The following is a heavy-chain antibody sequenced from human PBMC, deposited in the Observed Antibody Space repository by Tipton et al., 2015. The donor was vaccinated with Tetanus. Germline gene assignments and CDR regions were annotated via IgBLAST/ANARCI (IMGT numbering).Heavy chain of an antibody. V-gene: IGHV3-21*01. CDR3: ARDDTAMVLGFDY. Sequence: SLRLSCAASGFTFSKHTMNWVRQAPGKGLEWVSSISSSTTYIYYADSVKGRFTISRDNAKNSLYLQMNSLRDEDTAVYYCARDDTAMVLGFDYWGQGTLVTVSS. CDR1: GFTFSKHT. D-gene: IGHD5-18*01. CDR2: ISSSTTYI. J-gene: IGHJ4*02.